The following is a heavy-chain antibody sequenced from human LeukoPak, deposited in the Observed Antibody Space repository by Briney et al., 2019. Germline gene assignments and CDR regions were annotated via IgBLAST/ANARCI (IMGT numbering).Heavy chain of an antibody. V-gene: IGHV3-9*01. CDR2: ISWNSGSI. CDR3: AKDLRDGYGMDV. D-gene: IGHD5-24*01. J-gene: IGHJ6*02. CDR1: GFTFDDYA. Sequence: GGSLRLSCAASGFTFDDYAMHWVRQAPGKGLEWVSGISWNSGSIGYADSVKGRFTISRDNAKNSLYLQMNSLRAEDTALYYCAKDLRDGYGMDVWGQGTTVTVSS.